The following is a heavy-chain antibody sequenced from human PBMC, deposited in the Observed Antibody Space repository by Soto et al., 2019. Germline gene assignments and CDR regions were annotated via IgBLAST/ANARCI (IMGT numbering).Heavy chain of an antibody. CDR3: ARDFRYDFWSGYEATINWFDP. D-gene: IGHD3-3*01. J-gene: IGHJ5*02. CDR1: GGSISSYY. V-gene: IGHV4-59*01. Sequence: SETLSLTCTVSGGSISSYYWSWIRQPPGKGLEWIGYIYYSGSTNYNPSLKSRVTISVDTSKNQFSLKLSSVTAADTAVYYCARDFRYDFWSGYEATINWFDPWVQGTLVT. CDR2: IYYSGST.